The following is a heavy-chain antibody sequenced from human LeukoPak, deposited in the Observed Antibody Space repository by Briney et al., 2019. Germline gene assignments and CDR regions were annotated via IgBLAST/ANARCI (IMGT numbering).Heavy chain of an antibody. CDR1: GFTFSRYA. J-gene: IGHJ6*02. CDR3: ANYYDSTGNYGSYYGMDV. D-gene: IGHD3-22*01. CDR2: ISGSDGGT. Sequence: PGGSLRLSCAASGFTFSRYAMSWVRQAPGRGLEWVSAISGSDGGTYYADSVKGRFTISRDDSKNTLYLQLNGLRVEDTAVYYCANYYDSTGNYGSYYGMDVWGQGTTVTVSS. V-gene: IGHV3-23*01.